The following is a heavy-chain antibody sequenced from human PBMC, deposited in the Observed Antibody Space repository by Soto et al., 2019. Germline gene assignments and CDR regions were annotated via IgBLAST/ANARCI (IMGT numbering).Heavy chain of an antibody. CDR3: ARVGPGSGWYGSFDY. D-gene: IGHD6-19*01. CDR1: GFTVSSNY. V-gene: IGHV3-53*04. CDR2: IYSGGST. J-gene: IGHJ4*02. Sequence: EVQLVESGGGLVQPGGSLRLSCAASGFTVSSNYMSWVRQAPGQGLEWVSVIYSGGSTYYADSVKGRFTISRHNSKNTLDLQMNSLRAEDTAVYYCARVGPGSGWYGSFDYWGQGTLVTVSS.